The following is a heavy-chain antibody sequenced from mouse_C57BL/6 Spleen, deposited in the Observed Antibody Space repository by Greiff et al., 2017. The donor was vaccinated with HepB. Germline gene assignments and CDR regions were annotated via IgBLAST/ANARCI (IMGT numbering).Heavy chain of an antibody. CDR2: INPNNGGT. V-gene: IGHV1-22*01. CDR1: GYTFTDYN. CDR3: ARAYYYSRYFDD. D-gene: IGHD1-1*01. Sequence: VQLKESGPELVKPGASVKMSCKASGYTFTDYNMHWVKQSHGKSLEWIGYINPNNGGTSYNQKFKGKATLTVNKSSSTAYMELRSLTSEDSAVYYCARAYYYSRYFDDWGTGTTVTVSS. J-gene: IGHJ1*03.